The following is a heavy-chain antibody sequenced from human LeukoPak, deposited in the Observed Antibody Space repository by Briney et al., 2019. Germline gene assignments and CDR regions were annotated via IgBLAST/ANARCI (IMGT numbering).Heavy chain of an antibody. CDR1: GYTFTSYA. CDR3: ARKAPPGTKFVLSQDY. Sequence: ASVKVSCKASGYTFTSYAMNWVRQAPGQGLEWMGWINTNTGNPTYAQGFTGRFAFSLDTSVSTAYLQISSLKAEDTAVYYCARKAPPGTKFVLSQDYLGQGTLVTVSS. CDR2: INTNTGNP. V-gene: IGHV7-4-1*02. D-gene: IGHD1/OR15-1a*01. J-gene: IGHJ4*02.